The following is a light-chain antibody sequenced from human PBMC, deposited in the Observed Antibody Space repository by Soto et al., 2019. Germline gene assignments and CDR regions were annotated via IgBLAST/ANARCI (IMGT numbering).Light chain of an antibody. CDR3: QQYVTSPIT. CDR2: GAF. Sequence: EIVLTQSPGTLSLSPGERATLSCRASQSVSSDLAWYQQKPGQAPRLLIYGAFSRATGISDKYSGSGSGTDFTLTISRLEPEDFAVYYCQQYVTSPITFGQGTRLEIK. CDR1: QSVSSD. J-gene: IGKJ5*01. V-gene: IGKV3-20*01.